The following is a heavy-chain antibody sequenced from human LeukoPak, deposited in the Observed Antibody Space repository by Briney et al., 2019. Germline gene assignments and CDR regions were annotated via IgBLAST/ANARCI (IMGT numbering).Heavy chain of an antibody. J-gene: IGHJ4*02. Sequence: GGSLRLSCAASGFTFSNAWMSWVRQAPGEGLEWVGRTKSKTDGGTTDYAAPVKGRFTISTDGSQNTLYLQMNSLKTEDTAVYYCTTFEYWGQGTLVTVSS. CDR1: GFTFSNAW. V-gene: IGHV3-15*01. CDR2: TKSKTDGGTT. CDR3: TTFEY.